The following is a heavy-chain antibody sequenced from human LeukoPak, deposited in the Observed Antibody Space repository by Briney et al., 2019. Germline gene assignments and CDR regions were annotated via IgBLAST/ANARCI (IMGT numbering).Heavy chain of an antibody. D-gene: IGHD2/OR15-2a*01. CDR1: VGTFSSYA. CDR2: IIPIFGTA. J-gene: IGHJ4*02. CDR3: ATSSEYLWYYFDY. Sequence: SVKVSCKASVGTFSSYAISWVRQAPGQGLEWMGGIIPIFGTANYAQKFQGRVTITADESTSTAYMELSSLSSEDPAVYSCATSSEYLWYYFDYWGQGTLVTVSS. V-gene: IGHV1-69*13.